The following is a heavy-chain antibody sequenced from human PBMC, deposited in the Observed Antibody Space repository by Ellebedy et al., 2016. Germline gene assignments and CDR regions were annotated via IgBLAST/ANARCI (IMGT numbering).Heavy chain of an antibody. J-gene: IGHJ3*02. CDR1: GGSIRGYY. V-gene: IGHV4-59*12. CDR2: FDYSGNT. CDR3: AREGVTTSHNGSSEHYNVFDI. Sequence: SETLSLTCTVSGGSIRGYYWSWIRQPPGKGLEWVGHFDYSGNTNYAPSLKSRVTISVDTSRNQLSLKLSSVTAADTAMYYCAREGVTTSHNGSSEHYNVFDIWGLGTMVTVSP. D-gene: IGHD2-21*02.